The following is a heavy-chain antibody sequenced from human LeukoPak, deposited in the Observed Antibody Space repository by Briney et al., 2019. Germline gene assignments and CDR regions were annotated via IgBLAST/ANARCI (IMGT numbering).Heavy chain of an antibody. CDR2: INHSGST. CDR3: ARGLADLDI. CDR1: GGSFSGYY. Sequence: SETLSLTCAVSGGSFSGYYWSWIRQPPGKGLEWIGEINHSGSTNYNPSLKSRVTISVDTSKNQFSLKLSSVTAADTAVYYCARGLADLDIWGQGTMVTVSS. J-gene: IGHJ3*02. V-gene: IGHV4-34*01.